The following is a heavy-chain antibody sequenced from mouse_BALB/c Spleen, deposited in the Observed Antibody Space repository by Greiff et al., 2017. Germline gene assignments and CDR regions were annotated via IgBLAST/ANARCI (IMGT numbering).Heavy chain of an antibody. CDR1: GYTFTDYA. CDR3: ARATVVAGYWYFDV. CDR2: ISTYYGDA. Sequence: VQLQQSGAELVRPGVSVKISCKGSGYTFTDYAMHWVKQSHAKSLEWIGVISTYYGDASYNQKFKGKAKLTVEKSSSTVYLELSRLTSDDSAVYYCARATVVAGYWYFDVWGAGTTVTVSS. V-gene: IGHV1S137*01. J-gene: IGHJ1*01. D-gene: IGHD1-1*01.